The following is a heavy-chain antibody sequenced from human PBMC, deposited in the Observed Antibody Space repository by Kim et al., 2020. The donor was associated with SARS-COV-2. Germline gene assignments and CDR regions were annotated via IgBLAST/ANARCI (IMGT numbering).Heavy chain of an antibody. V-gene: IGHV3-73*01. D-gene: IGHD5-12*01. CDR2: IRSKANSYAT. CDR1: GFTFSGSA. CDR3: TRPIGGGLRSHYYGMDV. J-gene: IGHJ6*02. Sequence: GGSLRLSCAASGFTFSGSAMHWVRQASGKGLEWVGRIRSKANSYATAYAASVKGRFTISRDDSKNTAYLQMNSLKTEDTAVYYCTRPIGGGLRSHYYGMDVWGQGTTVTVSS.